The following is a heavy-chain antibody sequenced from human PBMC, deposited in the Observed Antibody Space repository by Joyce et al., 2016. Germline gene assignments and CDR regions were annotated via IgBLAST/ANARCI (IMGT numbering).Heavy chain of an antibody. CDR3: VKGQAASCRDAICYPLDY. J-gene: IGHJ4*02. V-gene: IGHV3-23*01. CDR1: GFTFSSYA. CDR2: IIGDGVNT. Sequence: QLLESGGGLVQPGGSLRLSCAASGFTFSSYAMNWVRQDPVKGLELVSSIIGDGVNTYYADSVKGRFTISRDNSKNTVYLQMNTLRAEDTAVYYCVKGQAASCRDAICYPLDYWGLGTLVAVSS. D-gene: IGHD2-2*01.